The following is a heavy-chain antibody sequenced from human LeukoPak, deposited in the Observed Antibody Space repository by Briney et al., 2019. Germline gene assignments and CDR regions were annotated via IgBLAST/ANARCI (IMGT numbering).Heavy chain of an antibody. D-gene: IGHD3-22*01. CDR3: ARDVIDDVGGYYPYYYYYGMDV. Sequence: PGRSLRLSCAAYGFTFSSYAMHWVRQAPGKGLEWVAVISYDGSNKYYADSVKGRFTISRDNSKNTLYLQMNSLRAEDTAVYYCARDVIDDVGGYYPYYYYYGMDVWGQGTTVTVSS. CDR2: ISYDGSNK. J-gene: IGHJ6*02. CDR1: GFTFSSYA. V-gene: IGHV3-30-3*01.